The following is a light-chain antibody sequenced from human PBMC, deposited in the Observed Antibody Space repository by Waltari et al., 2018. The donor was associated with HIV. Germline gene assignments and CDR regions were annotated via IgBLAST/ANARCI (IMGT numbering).Light chain of an antibody. CDR1: SSDVGGYNY. Sequence: QSALTQPASVSGSPGQSITISCTGTSSDVGGYNYVSWYQQHPGKAPKLMIYDVSNRPSGGSNRFSGSQSGNTASRTISGLQAEDEADYYCSSYTSSSTSYVFGTGTKVTVL. J-gene: IGLJ1*01. CDR2: DVS. CDR3: SSYTSSSTSYV. V-gene: IGLV2-14*03.